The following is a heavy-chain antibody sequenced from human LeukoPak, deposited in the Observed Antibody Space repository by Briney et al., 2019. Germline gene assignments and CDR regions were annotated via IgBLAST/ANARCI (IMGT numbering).Heavy chain of an antibody. CDR2: INHSGST. CDR1: GGSFSGYY. V-gene: IGHV4-34*01. CDR3: ARGPYCGGDCYFAY. J-gene: IGHJ4*02. D-gene: IGHD2-21*02. Sequence: SETLSLTCAVYGGSFSGYYWSWIRQPPGKGLEWIGEINHSGSTNYNPSLESRVTISVDTSKNQFSLKLSSVTAADTAVYFCARGPYCGGDCYFAYWGQGTLVTVSS.